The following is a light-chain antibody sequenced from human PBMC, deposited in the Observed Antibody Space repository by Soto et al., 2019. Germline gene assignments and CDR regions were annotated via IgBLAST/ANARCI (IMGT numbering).Light chain of an antibody. CDR2: DAS. J-gene: IGKJ4*01. CDR3: QQRSNWPPT. CDR1: QSVSSTY. V-gene: IGKV3-11*01. Sequence: LTQSPVTLSLSPGERAIFSCRASQSVSSTYLAWYQQKPGQAPRLLIYDASNRATGIPARFSGSGSGTDFTLTISSLEPEDFAVYYCQQRSNWPPTFGGGTKVDIK.